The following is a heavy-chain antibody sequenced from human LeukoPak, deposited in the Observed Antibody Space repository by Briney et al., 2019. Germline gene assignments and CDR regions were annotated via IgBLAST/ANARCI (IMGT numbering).Heavy chain of an antibody. CDR1: GGSISSYY. V-gene: IGHV4-59*01. CDR2: IYYSGST. D-gene: IGHD6-19*01. CDR3: ARSGGWYNLWFDP. Sequence: SETLSLTCTVSGGSISSYYWSWIRQPPGKGLEWIGYIYYSGSTNYNPSLKSRVTISVDTPKNQFSLKLSSVTAADTAVYYCARSGGWYNLWFDPWGQGTLVTVSS. J-gene: IGHJ5*02.